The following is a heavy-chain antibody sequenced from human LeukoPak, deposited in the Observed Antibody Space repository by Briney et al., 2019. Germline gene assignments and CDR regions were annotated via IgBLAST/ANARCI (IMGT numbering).Heavy chain of an antibody. CDR3: ARGVRGSYGTDL. Sequence: PGGSLRLSYAASGFTFSSDWMHWVRQAPGQGPLWVSRINPAGSSTNYADSVKGRFTISRDNAMNTLYLHLNSLRAEDTAVYYCARGVRGSYGTDLWGQGTLVTVSS. D-gene: IGHD1-26*01. CDR2: INPAGSST. V-gene: IGHV3-74*01. CDR1: GFTFSSDW. J-gene: IGHJ5*02.